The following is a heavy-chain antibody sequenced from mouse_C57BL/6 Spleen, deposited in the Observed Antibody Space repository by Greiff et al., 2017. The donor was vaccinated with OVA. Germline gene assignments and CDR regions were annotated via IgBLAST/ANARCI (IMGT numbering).Heavy chain of an antibody. D-gene: IGHD4-1*01. CDR3: ARNWDVAWFAY. CDR1: GYAFSSSW. J-gene: IGHJ3*01. V-gene: IGHV1-82*01. Sequence: VQLQQSGPELVKPGASVKISCKASGYAFSSSWMNWVKQRPGKGLEWIGRIYPGDGDTNYNGKFKGKATLTADKSSSTAYMQLSSLTSEDSAVYFCARNWDVAWFAYWGQGTLVTVSA. CDR2: IYPGDGDT.